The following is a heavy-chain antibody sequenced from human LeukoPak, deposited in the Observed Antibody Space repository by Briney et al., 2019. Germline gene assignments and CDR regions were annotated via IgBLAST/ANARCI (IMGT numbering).Heavy chain of an antibody. V-gene: IGHV3-21*01. CDR1: GFTFSSYS. Sequence: PGGSLRLSCAASGFTFSSYSMNWVRQAPGKGLEWVSSISSSSSYIYYADSVKGRFTISRDNAKNSLYLQMNSLRAENTAVYYCARDSGLLWFGDSAFDAFDIWGQGTMVTVSS. CDR2: ISSSSSYI. D-gene: IGHD3-10*01. CDR3: ARDSGLLWFGDSAFDAFDI. J-gene: IGHJ3*02.